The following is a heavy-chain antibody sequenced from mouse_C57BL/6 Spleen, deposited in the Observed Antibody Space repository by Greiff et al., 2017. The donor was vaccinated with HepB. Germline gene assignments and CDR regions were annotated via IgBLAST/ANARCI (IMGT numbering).Heavy chain of an antibody. Sequence: VQLKQSGPELVKPGASVKISCKASGYTFTDYYMNWVKQSHGKSLEWIGDINPNNGGTSYNQKFKGKATLTVDKSSSTAYMELRSLTSEDSAVYYCARGGALPYFDYWGQGTTLTVSS. CDR3: ARGGALPYFDY. CDR1: GYTFTDYY. V-gene: IGHV1-26*01. D-gene: IGHD2-1*01. J-gene: IGHJ2*01. CDR2: INPNNGGT.